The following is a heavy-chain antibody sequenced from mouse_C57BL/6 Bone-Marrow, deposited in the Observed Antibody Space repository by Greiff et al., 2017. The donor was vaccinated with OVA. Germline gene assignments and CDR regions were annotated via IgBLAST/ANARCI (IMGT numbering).Heavy chain of an antibody. D-gene: IGHD2-3*01. Sequence: VQLQQSGAELVKPGASVKLSCKASGYTFTEYTIHWVKQRSGQGLEWIGWFYPGSGSIKYNEKFKDKATLTADKSSSTVYMELSRLTSEDSAVYFCARHEEGGGYDGYPYWYFDVWGTGTTVTVSS. CDR1: GYTFTEYT. V-gene: IGHV1-62-2*01. CDR2: FYPGSGSI. CDR3: ARHEEGGGYDGYPYWYFDV. J-gene: IGHJ1*03.